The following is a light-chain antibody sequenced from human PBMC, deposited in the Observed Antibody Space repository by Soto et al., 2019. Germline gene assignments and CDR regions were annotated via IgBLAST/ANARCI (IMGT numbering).Light chain of an antibody. CDR1: QSVSSN. J-gene: IGKJ1*01. CDR3: QQYNNWPPRT. V-gene: IGKV3D-15*01. Sequence: EVVMTQSPTILSVSPGERATLSCRASQSVSSNLAWYQQKPGQAPRLLMYGISTRAPGIPPRFSGSGSGTEYTPTTSSRQHEDAAVYYCQQYNNWPPRTFGQGTKVEIK. CDR2: GIS.